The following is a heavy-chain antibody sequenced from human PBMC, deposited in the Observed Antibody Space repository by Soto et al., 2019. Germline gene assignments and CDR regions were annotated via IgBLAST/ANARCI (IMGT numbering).Heavy chain of an antibody. CDR3: ASQAHSGYEFPPEPEKYYCYYMDV. J-gene: IGHJ6*03. D-gene: IGHD5-12*01. Sequence: QVQLQESGPGLVKPSETLSLTCTVSGGSISSYYWSWIRQPPGKGLEWIGYIYYSGSTNYNPSLKSRVTISVDTSKNQFSLKLRSVTAADTAVYYCASQAHSGYEFPPEPEKYYCYYMDVWGKGTTVTVSS. CDR2: IYYSGST. V-gene: IGHV4-59*08. CDR1: GGSISSYY.